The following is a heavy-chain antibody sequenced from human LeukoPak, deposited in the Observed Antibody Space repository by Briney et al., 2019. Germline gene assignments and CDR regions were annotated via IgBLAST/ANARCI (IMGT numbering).Heavy chain of an antibody. J-gene: IGHJ3*02. Sequence: GGSLRLSCTASGFTFGDYAMSWFRQAPGKGLEWVGFIRSKAYGGTTEYAASVKGRFTISRDDSKSIAYLQMNSLKTEDTAVYYCTRVGPRYCSGGSCYPPHDAFDIWGQGTVVTVSS. D-gene: IGHD2-15*01. CDR1: GFTFGDYA. CDR2: IRSKAYGGTT. CDR3: TRVGPRYCSGGSCYPPHDAFDI. V-gene: IGHV3-49*03.